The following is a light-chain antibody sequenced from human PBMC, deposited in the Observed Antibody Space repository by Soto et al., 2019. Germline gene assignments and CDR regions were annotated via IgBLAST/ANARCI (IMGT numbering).Light chain of an antibody. CDR3: QQYGSSTYT. CDR1: QSVSSNH. Sequence: EIVLTQSPGSLSLSPRERATLSCRASQSVSSNHLPWYQQRPGQAPRLLIYGASRRATGIPDRFSGSGSGTDFTLTISRLEPEDFAMYYCQQYGSSTYTFGQGTKVEIK. CDR2: GAS. J-gene: IGKJ2*01. V-gene: IGKV3-20*01.